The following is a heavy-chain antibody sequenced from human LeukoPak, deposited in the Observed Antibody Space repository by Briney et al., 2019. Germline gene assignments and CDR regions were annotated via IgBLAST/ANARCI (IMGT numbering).Heavy chain of an antibody. D-gene: IGHD3-10*01. CDR1: GDSITSYY. J-gene: IGHJ3*01. CDR2: IYYSGSP. CDR3: ARITMVRGVQFDY. V-gene: IGHV4-59*01. Sequence: SETLSLTCTVSGDSITSYYWTWIRQPPGKGLEWIGYIYYSGSPNYNPSLKSRVTISVDTSKNQFSLRLTSVTAADTAMYYCARITMVRGVQFDYWGQGTMVTVSS.